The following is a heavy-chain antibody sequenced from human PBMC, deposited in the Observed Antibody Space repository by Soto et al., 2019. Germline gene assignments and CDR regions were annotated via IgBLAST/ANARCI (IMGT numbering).Heavy chain of an antibody. D-gene: IGHD1-1*01. CDR1: GFTFDDYG. V-gene: IGHV3-23*01. CDR2: ISGSGGST. CDR3: AKRATGTYFDY. Sequence: GGSLRLSCGASGFTFDDYGMSWVRQAPGKGPEWVSVISGSGGSTYYADSVKGRFTISRDNSKNTLYLQMNSLRGEDTAVYYCAKRATGTYFDYWGQGTLVTVSS. J-gene: IGHJ4*02.